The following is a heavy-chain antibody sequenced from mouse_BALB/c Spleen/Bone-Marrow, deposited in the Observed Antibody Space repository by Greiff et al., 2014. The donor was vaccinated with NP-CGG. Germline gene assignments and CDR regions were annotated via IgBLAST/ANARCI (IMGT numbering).Heavy chain of an antibody. CDR3: ERRGYDGAMDD. CDR1: GYRFTDYA. V-gene: IGHV1-67*01. D-gene: IGHD2-14*01. Sequence: QVKLQQSGPELVRPGVSVKISCTGSGYRFTDYAMPWVKQSHAKSLEWIGVISTYSGNTYYNHKFKGQGTMTVDKSSITAYMELARLTSDYSATNYWERRGYDGAMDDWGQGTSVTVSS. CDR2: ISTYSGNT. J-gene: IGHJ4*01.